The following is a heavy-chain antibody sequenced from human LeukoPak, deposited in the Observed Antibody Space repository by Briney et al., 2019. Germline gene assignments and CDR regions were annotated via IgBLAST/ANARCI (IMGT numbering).Heavy chain of an antibody. V-gene: IGHV3-7*01. CDR3: VRDLDGSGNYHWFDP. D-gene: IGHD3-10*01. J-gene: IGHJ5*02. CDR1: GFTFSSYW. CDR2: INKDGGEK. Sequence: GGSLRLSCAASGFTFSSYWMSWVRQAPGKGLEWVANINKDGGEKYYVDSVKGRFTISRDNAKNTLYLQMNSLRAEDTAMYYCVRDLDGSGNYHWFDPWGQGTLVTVSS.